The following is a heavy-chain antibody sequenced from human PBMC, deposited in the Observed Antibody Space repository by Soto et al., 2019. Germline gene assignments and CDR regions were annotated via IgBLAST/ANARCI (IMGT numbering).Heavy chain of an antibody. CDR1: GFVFKDSS. J-gene: IGHJ4*02. Sequence: EVLLVESGGGLVQPGGSLKLSCAASGFVFKDSSIHWVRQASGKGLEWVGRIRDRAFSYATAYAASVKGRFTISRDDSTNTAYLQMNILTTEDTAIYYCTRLISAAQDYWGQGTLVTVSS. CDR2: IRDRAFSYAT. V-gene: IGHV3-73*01. CDR3: TRLISAAQDY. D-gene: IGHD3-10*01.